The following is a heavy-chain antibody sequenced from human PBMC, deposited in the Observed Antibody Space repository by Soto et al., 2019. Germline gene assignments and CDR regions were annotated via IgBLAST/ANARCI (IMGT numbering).Heavy chain of an antibody. D-gene: IGHD1-1*01. CDR2: INPSGGST. J-gene: IGHJ4*02. CDR3: ARDRTGTPIFDY. CDR1: GYTFTSYA. V-gene: IGHV1-46*01. Sequence: VASVKVSCKASGYTFTSYAMHWVRQAPGQGLEWMGIINPSGGSTSYAQKFQGRVTMTRDTSTSTVYMELSSLRSEDTAVYYCARDRTGTPIFDYWGQGTLVTVSS.